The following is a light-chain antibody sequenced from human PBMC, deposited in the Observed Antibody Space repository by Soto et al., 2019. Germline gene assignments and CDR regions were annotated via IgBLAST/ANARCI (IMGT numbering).Light chain of an antibody. CDR1: SSDIGGYIY. CDR3: SSYTSSRTLLYV. J-gene: IGLJ1*01. V-gene: IGLV2-14*01. Sequence: QSVLTQPASVAGSPGQSITISCTGTSSDIGGYIYVSWYQQHPGKAPNLIIYEVSNRPSGVSNRFSGSKSGSTASLTISGLQAEDEADYYCSSYTSSRTLLYVFGTGTKVTVL. CDR2: EVS.